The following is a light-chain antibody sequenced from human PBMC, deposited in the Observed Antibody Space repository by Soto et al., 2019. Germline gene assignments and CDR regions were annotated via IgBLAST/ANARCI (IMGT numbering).Light chain of an antibody. J-gene: IGKJ1*01. CDR1: RSLSSDY. Sequence: IVLLLSPDTLSFSQLARASLSFRSRRSLSSDYLAWYQQKPGQAPGLRIYGASNRATGIPDRFSGSGSGTDFTLTISRLEPEDLAVYYCQRRPDWPSTWKFGQGTKVDIK. V-gene: IGKV3D-20*02. CDR2: GAS. CDR3: QRRPDWPSTWK.